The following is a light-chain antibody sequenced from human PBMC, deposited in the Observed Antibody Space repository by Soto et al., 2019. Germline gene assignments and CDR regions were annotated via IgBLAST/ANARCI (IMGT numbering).Light chain of an antibody. V-gene: IGKV1-5*03. Sequence: DIQMTQSPSTLSASVGDRVTITCRPSQSISSWLAWYQQKPGKAPKLLIYKASSLESGVPSRFSGSGSGTEFTLTISSLQPDDFATYYCQQYNSYWYTFGQGTKLEIK. CDR2: KAS. J-gene: IGKJ2*01. CDR3: QQYNSYWYT. CDR1: QSISSW.